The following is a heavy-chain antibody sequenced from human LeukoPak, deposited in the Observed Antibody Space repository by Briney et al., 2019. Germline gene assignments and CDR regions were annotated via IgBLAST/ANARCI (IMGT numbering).Heavy chain of an antibody. CDR3: ATDLYSSGWSGY. CDR1: GYTFTSYA. Sequence: GASVKVSCKASGYTFTSYAISWVRQAPGQGLEWMGGIIPIFGTANYAQKFQGRVTITADESTSTAYMELSSLRSEDTAVYYCATDLYSSGWSGYWGQGTLVTVSS. V-gene: IGHV1-69*13. D-gene: IGHD6-19*01. J-gene: IGHJ4*02. CDR2: IIPIFGTA.